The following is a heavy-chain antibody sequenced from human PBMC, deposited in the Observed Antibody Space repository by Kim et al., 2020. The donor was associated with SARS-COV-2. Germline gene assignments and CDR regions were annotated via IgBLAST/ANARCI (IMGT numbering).Heavy chain of an antibody. D-gene: IGHD6-19*01. Sequence: ASVKVSCKASGYTFTDNYIQWLRQAPGQGLQWLGWIHPRNGATKFAPNFQGRVTVTADTSINTVYLELHSLTYDDTATFYCARFETAGWYFASWGQGTVVIVSS. CDR1: GYTFTDNY. CDR2: IHPRNGAT. CDR3: ARFETAGWYFAS. J-gene: IGHJ4*02. V-gene: IGHV1-2*02.